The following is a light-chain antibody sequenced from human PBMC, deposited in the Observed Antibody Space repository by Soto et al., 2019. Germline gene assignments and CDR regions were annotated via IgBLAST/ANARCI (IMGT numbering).Light chain of an antibody. CDR1: QSVSSSY. V-gene: IGKV3-20*01. Sequence: EIVLTQSPGTLSLSPWERATLSCRASQSVSSSYLAWYQQKPGQAPRLLIYGASSRATGIPDRFSGSGSGTDFTLTISRLEPEDFAVYYCQQYGSSPITFGPGTKVYIK. CDR2: GAS. J-gene: IGKJ3*01. CDR3: QQYGSSPIT.